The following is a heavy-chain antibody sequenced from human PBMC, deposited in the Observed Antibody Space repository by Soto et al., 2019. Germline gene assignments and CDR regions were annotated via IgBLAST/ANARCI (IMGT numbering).Heavy chain of an antibody. CDR3: ARFYYDSSGYLPSPYYYYYGMDV. V-gene: IGHV3-30*03. J-gene: IGHJ6*02. Sequence: GGSLRLSCAASGFTFSSYGIHWVRQAPGKGLEWVAVISYDGDNKYYADSVKGRFTLSRDNSKNTLYLQMNSLRAEDTAVYYCARFYYDSSGYLPSPYYYYYGMDVWGQGTTVTVS. D-gene: IGHD3-22*01. CDR1: GFTFSSYG. CDR2: ISYDGDNK.